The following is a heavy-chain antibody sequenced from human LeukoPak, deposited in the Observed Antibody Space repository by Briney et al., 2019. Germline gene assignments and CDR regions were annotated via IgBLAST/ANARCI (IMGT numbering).Heavy chain of an antibody. CDR1: GFTFNSFA. Sequence: PGGSLRLSCAASGFTFNSFAMNWVRQASGKGLEWVGRIRSKANSYATAYAASVKGRFTISRDDSKNTAYLQMNSLKTEDTAVYYCTRPSDYEGTDAFDIWGQGTMVTVSS. J-gene: IGHJ3*02. CDR3: TRPSDYEGTDAFDI. V-gene: IGHV3-73*01. CDR2: IRSKANSYAT. D-gene: IGHD3-22*01.